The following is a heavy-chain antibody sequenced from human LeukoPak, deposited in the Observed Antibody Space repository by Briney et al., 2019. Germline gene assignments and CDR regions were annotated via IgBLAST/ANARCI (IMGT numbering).Heavy chain of an antibody. Sequence: GGSLRLSCAASGFTFSTYAVHWVRQAPGKGLEWVAVISSGGSDKYHADSVKGRFTISRDDSKNTLYLQMNSLRAEDTAVYYCARARYAPDYWGQGTLVTVSS. CDR1: GFTFSTYA. J-gene: IGHJ4*02. CDR2: ISSGGSDK. CDR3: ARARYAPDY. V-gene: IGHV3-30*03. D-gene: IGHD2-2*01.